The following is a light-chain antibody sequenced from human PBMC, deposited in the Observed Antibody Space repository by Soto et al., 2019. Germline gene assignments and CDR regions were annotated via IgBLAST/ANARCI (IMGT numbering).Light chain of an antibody. CDR3: QHYDSSPT. CDR1: QSISSSF. V-gene: IGKV3-20*01. CDR2: DAY. J-gene: IGKJ4*01. Sequence: EIVLTQSPGILSLSPGERASLSCGASQSISSSFLAWYQQKPGQAPRLLIYDAYNRATGIPPRFSGSGSGADFTLTISGLEPEDFAVYSCQHYDSSPTFGGGTKVDIK.